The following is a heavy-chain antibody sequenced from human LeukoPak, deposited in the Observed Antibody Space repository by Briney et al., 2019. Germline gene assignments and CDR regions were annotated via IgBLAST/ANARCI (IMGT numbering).Heavy chain of an antibody. CDR3: ARCNYDSSSNYYCYYGMDV. CDR2: IKQDGSER. J-gene: IGHJ6*02. D-gene: IGHD3-22*01. V-gene: IGHV3-7*01. CDR1: RFTFSSYW. Sequence: GGSLRLSCAASRFTFSSYWLTGARQAPGKGLEGVASIKQDGSERYLVDSVKGRCTISRDNAKNSLYLQMNRLRAEDTAVYYCARCNYDSSSNYYCYYGMDVWGQGTTVTVSS.